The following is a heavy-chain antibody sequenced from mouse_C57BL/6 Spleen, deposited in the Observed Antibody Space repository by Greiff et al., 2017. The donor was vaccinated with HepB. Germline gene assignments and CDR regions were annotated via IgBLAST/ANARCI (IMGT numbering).Heavy chain of an antibody. CDR3: AREFYSNYAWFAY. V-gene: IGHV5-4*01. Sequence: EVQRVESGGGLVKPGGSLKLSCAASGFTFSSYAMSWVRQTPEKRLEWVATISDGGSYTYYPDNVKGRFTISRDNAKNNLYLQMSHLKSEDTAMYYCAREFYSNYAWFAYWGQGTLVTVSA. J-gene: IGHJ3*01. CDR2: ISDGGSYT. D-gene: IGHD2-5*01. CDR1: GFTFSSYA.